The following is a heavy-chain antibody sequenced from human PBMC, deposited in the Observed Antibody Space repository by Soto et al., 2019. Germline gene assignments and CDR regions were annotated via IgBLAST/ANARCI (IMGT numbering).Heavy chain of an antibody. CDR2: ISAYNGNT. CDR3: ARDGLERQSYYYGMDV. V-gene: IGHV1-18*01. CDR1: GYTFTSYG. J-gene: IGHJ6*02. D-gene: IGHD1-1*01. Sequence: QVQLVQSGAEVKKPGASVKVSCKASGYTFTSYGISWVRQAPGQGLEWMGWISAYNGNTNYAQKLQGRVTMTTDTXTXTAYMELRSLRSDDTAVYYCARDGLERQSYYYGMDVWGQGTTVTVSS.